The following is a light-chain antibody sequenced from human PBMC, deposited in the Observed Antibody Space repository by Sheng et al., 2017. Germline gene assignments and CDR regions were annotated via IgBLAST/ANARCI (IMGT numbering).Light chain of an antibody. Sequence: AIQLTQSPSSLSASVGDRVTMTCRASQGISNVLAWYQLKPGKAPKLLIYDASSLEPGVPSRFSGSGSGTDFTLTISSLQSEDFATYFCQQFNRYPLTFGGGPRWRSN. J-gene: IGKJ4*01. CDR2: DAS. V-gene: IGKV1-13*02. CDR1: QGISNV. CDR3: QQFNRYPLT.